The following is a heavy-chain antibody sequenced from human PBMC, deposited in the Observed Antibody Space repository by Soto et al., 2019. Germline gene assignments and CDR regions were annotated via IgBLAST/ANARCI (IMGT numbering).Heavy chain of an antibody. V-gene: IGHV5-51*01. CDR1: GYSFTNYW. D-gene: IGHD3-9*01. J-gene: IGHJ4*02. CDR3: ARPSDVGLASSFEY. Sequence: GESLKISCQGSGYSFTNYWIGWVRQMPGTGLEWLGIIYPGNSNTRYSPSFEGQVTMSADKSINTAYLQWSSLRASDTAIYFCARPSDVGLASSFEYWGQGTQVTVYS. CDR2: IYPGNSNT.